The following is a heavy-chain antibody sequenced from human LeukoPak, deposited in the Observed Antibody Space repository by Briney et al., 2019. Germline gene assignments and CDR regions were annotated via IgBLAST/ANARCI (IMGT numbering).Heavy chain of an antibody. J-gene: IGHJ4*02. Sequence: AVTVSCKASGGTFSSYAISWVRQAPGQGHEWMGRIIIIFGTANYSQKFQGRVTITADKSTSTAYMELSSLRSEDTAVYYCARDREYYYDSSGYSYVSDYWGQGTLVTVSS. D-gene: IGHD3-22*01. CDR1: GGTFSSYA. V-gene: IGHV1-69*06. CDR3: ARDREYYYDSSGYSYVSDY. CDR2: IIIIFGTA.